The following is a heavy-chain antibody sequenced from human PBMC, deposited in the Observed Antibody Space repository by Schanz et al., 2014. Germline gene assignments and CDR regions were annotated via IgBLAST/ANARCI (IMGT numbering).Heavy chain of an antibody. V-gene: IGHV3-23*01. J-gene: IGHJ4*02. D-gene: IGHD1-1*01. CDR3: ARDGAELYYFDD. Sequence: EMQLLESGGGLAQPGGSLRLSCAASGFKFTDYAMTWVRQAPGKGLEWVATISGSSENTYYADSVKGRFTISRDNAKNSLYLQMNGLRAEDTAVFYCARDGAELYYFDDWGQGTLVTVSS. CDR2: ISGSSENT. CDR1: GFKFTDYA.